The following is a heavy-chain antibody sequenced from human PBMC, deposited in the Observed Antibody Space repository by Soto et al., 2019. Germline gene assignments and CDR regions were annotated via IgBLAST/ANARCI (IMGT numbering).Heavy chain of an antibody. CDR3: ARVDDSSGYYYAHWNWFDP. J-gene: IGHJ5*02. CDR1: GGTFSSYA. D-gene: IGHD3-22*01. CDR2: IIPIFGTA. V-gene: IGHV1-69*01. Sequence: QVQLVQSGAEVKKPGSSVKVSCKASGGTFSSYAISWVRQAPGQGLEWMGGIIPIFGTANYAQKFQGRVTITADESTSTAYMELSSLRSEDTAVYYCARVDDSSGYYYAHWNWFDPWGQGTLVTVSS.